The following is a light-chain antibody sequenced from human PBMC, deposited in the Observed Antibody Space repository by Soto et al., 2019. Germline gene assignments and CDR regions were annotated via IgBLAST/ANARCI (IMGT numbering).Light chain of an antibody. Sequence: EMVLTQSPGTLSLSPGERATLSCRASQSVSSNYLAWYQQKPGHAPRLLIYAASSRATGISDRFSGSGSGTDLTLTISGVEPEDFAVYYCQHYGSSPPMHTFGQGTKLEIK. CDR2: AAS. CDR1: QSVSSNY. V-gene: IGKV3-20*01. CDR3: QHYGSSPPMHT. J-gene: IGKJ2*01.